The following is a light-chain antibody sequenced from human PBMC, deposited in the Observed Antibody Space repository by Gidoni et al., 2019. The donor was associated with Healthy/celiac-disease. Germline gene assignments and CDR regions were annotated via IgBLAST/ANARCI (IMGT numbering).Light chain of an antibody. J-gene: IGLJ3*02. Sequence: SVLTQPPSASVPPGQRVTISCSGSSSNIGSNTVNWYQQLPGTAPKLLIYSNNQRPSGVPDRFSGSKSGTSASLAISGLQSEDEADYYCAAWDDSLNGLVFGGGTKLTV. V-gene: IGLV1-44*01. CDR1: SSNIGSNT. CDR2: SNN. CDR3: AAWDDSLNGLV.